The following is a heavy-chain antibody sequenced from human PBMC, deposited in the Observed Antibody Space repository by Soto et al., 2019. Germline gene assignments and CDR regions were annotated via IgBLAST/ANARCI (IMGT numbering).Heavy chain of an antibody. J-gene: IGHJ6*02. D-gene: IGHD2-15*01. V-gene: IGHV4-31*02. CDR1: WGKIGGVGYC. Sequence: LQTMPVPWSVAWGKIGGVGYCRSCIRQNPGKGLEWIGYIYYSGSTYYNPSLKSRVTISVDTSKHQFSLKLSSVTAAETAVYYCARHLGYCSVGRWYLFCYYCRDVCCQGPAVT. CDR3: ARHLGYCSVGRWYLFCYYCRDV. CDR2: IYYSGST.